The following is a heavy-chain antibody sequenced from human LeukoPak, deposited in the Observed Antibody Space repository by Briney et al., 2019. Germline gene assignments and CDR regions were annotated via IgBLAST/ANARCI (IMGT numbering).Heavy chain of an antibody. Sequence: ASVKVSCKASGGTFSSYAISWVRQAPGQGLEWMGRIIPILGIANYAQKFQGRVTITADKSSSTAYMELSSLRSEDAAVYYCASHSGGIAAAWGQGTLVTVSS. CDR1: GGTFSSYA. J-gene: IGHJ4*02. V-gene: IGHV1-69*04. CDR3: ASHSGGIAAA. CDR2: IIPILGIA. D-gene: IGHD6-13*01.